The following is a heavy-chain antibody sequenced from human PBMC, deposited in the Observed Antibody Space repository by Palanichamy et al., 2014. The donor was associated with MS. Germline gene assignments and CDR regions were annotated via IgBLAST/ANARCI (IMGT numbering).Heavy chain of an antibody. Sequence: QLQLQESGPGLVKPSETLSLTCTVSGGSISGSTFYWGWIRLPPGKGLEWIGSIYYTGSTYYNPSLKSRVTISVDTSKNQFSLRLSSVTGADTAVYYCASDGYYYDNSDYYRFDSWGQGTLVTVSS. V-gene: IGHV4-39*01. CDR1: GGSISGSTFY. CDR2: IYYTGST. CDR3: ASDGYYYDNSDYYRFDS. J-gene: IGHJ4*02. D-gene: IGHD3-22*01.